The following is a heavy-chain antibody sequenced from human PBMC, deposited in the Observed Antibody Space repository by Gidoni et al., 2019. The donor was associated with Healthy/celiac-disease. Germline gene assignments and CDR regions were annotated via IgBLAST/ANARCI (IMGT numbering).Heavy chain of an antibody. V-gene: IGHV3-53*04. CDR3: ARDRYSSGWYYFDY. D-gene: IGHD6-19*01. Sequence: AASGFTVSSNYMSWVRQAPGKGLEWVSVIYSGGSTYYADSVKGRFTISRHNSKNTLYLQMNSLRAEDTAVYYCARDRYSSGWYYFDYWGQGTLVTVSS. CDR2: IYSGGST. J-gene: IGHJ4*02. CDR1: GFTVSSNY.